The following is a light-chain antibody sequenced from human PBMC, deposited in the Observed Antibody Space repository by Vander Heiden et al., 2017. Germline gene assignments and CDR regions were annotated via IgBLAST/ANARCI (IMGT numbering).Light chain of an antibody. J-gene: IGKJ1*01. CDR2: KAS. CDR3: QKYNSYPWT. V-gene: IGKV1-5*03. Sequence: DIQMMQCHSTLSASVGDTVTITCRAGPSVGLGLAWYQYKPGKAPNHLIHKASRLESGVPSRFSGKGSGTEFTLTISSLLADDFATYYWQKYNSYPWTFGQGTKLEIK. CDR1: PSVGLG.